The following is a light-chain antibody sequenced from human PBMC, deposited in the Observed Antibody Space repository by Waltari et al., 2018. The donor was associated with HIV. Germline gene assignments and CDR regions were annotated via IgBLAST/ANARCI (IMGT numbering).Light chain of an antibody. J-gene: IGLJ3*02. CDR2: YND. V-gene: IGLV1-36*01. CDR3: AAWDDSLHGVV. CDR1: SSNIGNNA. Sequence: QSVLTQPPSVAEAPRKRGTISCSGSSSNIGNNAVTWYQQLPGKAPKLLIYYNDLLSSGVSDRFSGSKSGTSASLAISGLQSEDEADYYCAAWDDSLHGVVFGGGTKLTVL.